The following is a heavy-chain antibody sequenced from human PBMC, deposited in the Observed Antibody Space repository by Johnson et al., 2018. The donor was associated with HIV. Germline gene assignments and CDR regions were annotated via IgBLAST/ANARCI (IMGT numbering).Heavy chain of an antibody. CDR1: GFTFRSYA. J-gene: IGHJ3*02. V-gene: IGHV3-30*04. D-gene: IGHD3-22*01. Sequence: VQLVESGGGVVQPGRSLRLSCAASGFTFRSYAMHWVRQAPGKGLEWVAVISYDGSNKYYADSVKGRFTISRDNSKNTLYLQMNSLRADDKAVYYCAKEEPHYYDSSGYTSDAFDIWGQGTMVTVSS. CDR3: AKEEPHYYDSSGYTSDAFDI. CDR2: ISYDGSNK.